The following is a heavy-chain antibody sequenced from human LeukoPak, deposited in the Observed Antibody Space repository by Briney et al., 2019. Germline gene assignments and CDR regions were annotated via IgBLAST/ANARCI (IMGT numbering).Heavy chain of an antibody. Sequence: ASVKVSCKASGYTFTSYGISWVRQAPGQGLEWMGWISAYNGNTNYAQKLQGRVTMTTDTSTSTAYMELRSLRSDDTAVYYCARDRWITFGGVIVTRYYFDYWGQGTLVTVSS. V-gene: IGHV1-18*01. D-gene: IGHD3-16*02. CDR1: GYTFTSYG. CDR3: ARDRWITFGGVIVTRYYFDY. J-gene: IGHJ4*02. CDR2: ISAYNGNT.